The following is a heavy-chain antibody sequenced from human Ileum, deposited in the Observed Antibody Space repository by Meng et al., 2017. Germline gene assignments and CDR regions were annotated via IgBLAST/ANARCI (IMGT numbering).Heavy chain of an antibody. CDR1: GGSFNDYY. Sequence: HVPLNQLGAGLLKPSETLSLLCAVFGGSFNDYYWSWVRQSPGKGLEWIGQIHHSGRTNYKSSLERRVTISVDTSKSQFSLKLTSVTAADTAMYYCVRGPARETHDFDYWGQGALVTVSS. J-gene: IGHJ4*02. V-gene: IGHV4-34*01. CDR2: IHHSGRT. CDR3: VRGPARETHDFDY. D-gene: IGHD1-26*01.